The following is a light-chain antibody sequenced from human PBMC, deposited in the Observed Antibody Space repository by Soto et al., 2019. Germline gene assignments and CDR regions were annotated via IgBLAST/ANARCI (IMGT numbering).Light chain of an antibody. CDR3: QQYASYPT. V-gene: IGKV1-5*03. CDR2: KAS. J-gene: IGKJ4*01. Sequence: DIQMTQSPSTLSESVGDRVTVTCRASQSISIWLAWFQQKPGKDPKLLIYKASNLESGVPSRFSGSGSGTEFTLTINSLQPDDLATYYCQQYASYPTFGGGTKVEIK. CDR1: QSISIW.